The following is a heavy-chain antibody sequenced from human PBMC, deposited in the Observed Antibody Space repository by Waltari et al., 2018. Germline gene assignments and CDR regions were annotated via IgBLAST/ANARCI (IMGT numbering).Heavy chain of an antibody. Sequence: QVHLVESGGGVVQPGRSLRLSCAASGFTFSSYAMHWVRQAPGKGLEWVALISYDGSNKYYADSVKGRFTISRDNSKNTLYLQMNSLRAEDTAVYYCARDRFPYGMDVWGQGTTVIV. CDR2: ISYDGSNK. D-gene: IGHD2-21*01. CDR3: ARDRFPYGMDV. V-gene: IGHV3-30-3*01. J-gene: IGHJ6*02. CDR1: GFTFSSYA.